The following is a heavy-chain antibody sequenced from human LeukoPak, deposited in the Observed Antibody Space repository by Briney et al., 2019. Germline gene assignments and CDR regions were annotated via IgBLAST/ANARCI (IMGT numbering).Heavy chain of an antibody. CDR2: IKQDGSAK. CDR3: ARDSATISSPLDY. Sequence: GGSLRLSCAPSGFTFNRNWMSWVRKAPGKDLHWVANIKQDGSAKYYVDSVKGRFTISRDNAKNSLYLQMNSLRAEDTAVYYCARDSATISSPLDYWGQGTLVTVSS. V-gene: IGHV3-7*01. CDR1: GFTFNRNW. J-gene: IGHJ4*02. D-gene: IGHD3-9*01.